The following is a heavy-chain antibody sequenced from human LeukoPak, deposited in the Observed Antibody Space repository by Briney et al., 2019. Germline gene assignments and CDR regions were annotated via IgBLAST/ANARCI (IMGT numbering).Heavy chain of an antibody. J-gene: IGHJ6*02. CDR2: MSGSGGST. CDR3: ARDGGNNSWYGMDV. D-gene: IGHD4-23*01. Sequence: GGSLRLSCAASGFTFRSYAMSWVRQAPGKGLEWVSGMSGSGGSTYYADSVKGRFTISRDNSKNTLYLQMNSLRVEDTAIYYCARDGGNNSWYGMDVWGQGTTVTVSS. V-gene: IGHV3-23*01. CDR1: GFTFRSYA.